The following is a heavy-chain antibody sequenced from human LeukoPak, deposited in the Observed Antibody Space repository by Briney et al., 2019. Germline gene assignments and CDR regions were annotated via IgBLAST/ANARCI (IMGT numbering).Heavy chain of an antibody. J-gene: IGHJ4*02. CDR3: ARVHSGSRWLQFGFDY. D-gene: IGHD5-24*01. Sequence: QAGGSLRLSCAASGFTFSSYGMSWVRQAPGKGLEWVSAISGSGGSTYYADSVKGRFTISRDNSKNTLYLQMNSLRAEDTAVYYCARVHSGSRWLQFGFDYWGQGTLVTVSS. V-gene: IGHV3-23*01. CDR2: ISGSGGST. CDR1: GFTFSSYG.